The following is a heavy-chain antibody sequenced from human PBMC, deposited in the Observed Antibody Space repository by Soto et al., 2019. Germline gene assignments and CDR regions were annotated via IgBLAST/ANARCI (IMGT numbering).Heavy chain of an antibody. CDR2: IYWNDDK. J-gene: IGHJ6*02. D-gene: IGHD6-6*01. Sequence: GPTLVNPTQTLTLTCTFSGFSLSTSGVGVGWIRQPPGKALEWLALIYWNDDKRYSPSLKSRLTITKDTSKNQVVLTMTNMDPVDTATYYCAHRRGSSSSYQPYYYYYGMDVWGQGTTVTVSS. V-gene: IGHV2-5*01. CDR3: AHRRGSSSSYQPYYYYYGMDV. CDR1: GFSLSTSGVG.